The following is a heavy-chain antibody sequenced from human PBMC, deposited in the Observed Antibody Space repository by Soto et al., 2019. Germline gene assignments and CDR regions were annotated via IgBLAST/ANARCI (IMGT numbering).Heavy chain of an antibody. CDR1: GFTFSSYG. D-gene: IGHD5-12*01. J-gene: IGHJ6*02. CDR3: AKGKSGSTYYYYGMDV. V-gene: IGHV3-30*18. Sequence: PGGSLRLSCAASGFTFSSYGMHWVRQAPGKGLEWVAVISYDGSNKYYADSVKGRFTTSRDNSKNTLYLQMNSLRAEDTAVYYCAKGKSGSTYYYYGMDVWGQGTTVTVSS. CDR2: ISYDGSNK.